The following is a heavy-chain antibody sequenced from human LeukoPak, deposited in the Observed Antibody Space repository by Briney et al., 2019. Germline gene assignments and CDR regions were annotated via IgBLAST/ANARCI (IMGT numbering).Heavy chain of an antibody. V-gene: IGHV3-30*04. Sequence: GGSLRLSCAASGFTFSSYAMHWVRQAPGKGLEWVAVISYDGSNKYYADSVKGRFTISRDNSKNTLYLQMNSLRAEDTAVYYCARDPLYYYDSSGYYIGRSFDYWGQGTLVTVSS. CDR2: ISYDGSNK. CDR3: ARDPLYYYDSSGYYIGRSFDY. CDR1: GFTFSSYA. D-gene: IGHD3-22*01. J-gene: IGHJ4*02.